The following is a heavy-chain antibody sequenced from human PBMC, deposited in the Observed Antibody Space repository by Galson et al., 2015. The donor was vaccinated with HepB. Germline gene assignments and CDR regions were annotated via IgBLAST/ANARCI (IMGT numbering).Heavy chain of an antibody. Sequence: SVKVSCKASGYTFTSYGISWVRQAPGQGLEWMGWISAYNGNTNYAQKLQGRVTMTTDTSTSTAYMELRSLRSDDTAVYYCARDGSSSWPQLAFEGTLALYGMDVWGQGTTVTVSS. D-gene: IGHD6-13*01. CDR1: GYTFTSYG. CDR3: ARDGSSSWPQLAFEGTLALYGMDV. CDR2: ISAYNGNT. V-gene: IGHV1-18*04. J-gene: IGHJ6*02.